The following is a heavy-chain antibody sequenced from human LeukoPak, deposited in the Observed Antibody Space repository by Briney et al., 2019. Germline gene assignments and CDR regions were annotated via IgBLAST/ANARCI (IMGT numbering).Heavy chain of an antibody. V-gene: IGHV3-23*01. CDR1: GFTFSSYA. Sequence: GGSLRLSCAASGFTFSSYAMSWVRQAPGKGLEWVSGISSNSGSTYYADSVKGRFTISRDNSKNTLYLQMNSLRAEDTAAYYCATYDYVWGSYRTDNFDYWGQGTLVTVSS. CDR2: ISSNSGST. D-gene: IGHD3-16*02. J-gene: IGHJ4*02. CDR3: ATYDYVWGSYRTDNFDY.